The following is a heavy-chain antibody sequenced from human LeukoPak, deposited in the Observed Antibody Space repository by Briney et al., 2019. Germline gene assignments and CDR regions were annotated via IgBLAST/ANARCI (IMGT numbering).Heavy chain of an antibody. D-gene: IGHD5-12*01. CDR2: ISGSGRST. Sequence: PGGSLRLACAASGFTFSSHAMSWVRQAPGKGLEWVSVISGSGRSTYYADSVKGRFTISRDNSKDTLYLQMNSLRAEDTALYYCAQDYSGYDLSAGYWGQGTLFTVSS. CDR3: AQDYSGYDLSAGY. CDR1: GFTFSSHA. J-gene: IGHJ4*02. V-gene: IGHV3-23*01.